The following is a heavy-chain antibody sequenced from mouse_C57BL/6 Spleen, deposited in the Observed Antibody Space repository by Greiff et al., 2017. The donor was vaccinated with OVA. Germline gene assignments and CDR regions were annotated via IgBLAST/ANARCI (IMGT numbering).Heavy chain of an antibody. J-gene: IGHJ2*01. CDR1: GFTFSSYG. V-gene: IGHV5-6*02. CDR2: ISSGGSYT. D-gene: IGHD2-4*01. Sequence: DVKLVESGGDLVKPGGSLKLSCAASGFTFSSYGMSWVRQTPDKRLEWVATISSGGSYTYYPDSVKGRFTISRDNAKNTLYLQMSSLKSEDTAMYYCARYDYDYWGQGTTLTVSS. CDR3: ARYDYDY.